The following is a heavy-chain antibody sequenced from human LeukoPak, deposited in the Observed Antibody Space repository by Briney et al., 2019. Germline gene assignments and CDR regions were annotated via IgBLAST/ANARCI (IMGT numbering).Heavy chain of an antibody. D-gene: IGHD6-19*01. Sequence: SVKVSCKASGGTLSSYAISWVRQAPGQGLEWMGGIIPIFGTANYAQKFQGRVTITADESTSTAYMELSSLRSEDTAVYYCAREGVVAGYYFDYWGQGTLVTVSS. CDR2: IIPIFGTA. CDR3: AREGVVAGYYFDY. CDR1: GGTLSSYA. J-gene: IGHJ4*02. V-gene: IGHV1-69*13.